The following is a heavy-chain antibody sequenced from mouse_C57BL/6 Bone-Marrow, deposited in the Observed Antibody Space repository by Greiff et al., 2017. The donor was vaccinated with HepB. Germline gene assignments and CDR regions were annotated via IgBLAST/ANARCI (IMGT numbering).Heavy chain of an antibody. CDR3: TTYFITTVGDY. Sequence: VQLQQSGAELVRPGASVKLSCTASGFNIKDDYMHWVKQRPEQGLEWIGWIDPENGDTEYASKFQGKATITADTSTNTAYLQLSSLTSEDTAVYYCTTYFITTVGDYWGQGTTLTVSS. V-gene: IGHV14-4*01. D-gene: IGHD1-1*01. CDR2: IDPENGDT. J-gene: IGHJ2*01. CDR1: GFNIKDDY.